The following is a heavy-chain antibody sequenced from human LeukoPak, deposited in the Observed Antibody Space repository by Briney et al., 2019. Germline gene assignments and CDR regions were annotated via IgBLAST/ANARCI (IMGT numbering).Heavy chain of an antibody. D-gene: IGHD1-26*01. V-gene: IGHV4-59*01. CDR3: ASVTRSYSGSYPYYYYYMDV. CDR2: IYYSGST. CDR1: GGSISSYY. Sequence: SETLSLTCTVSGGSISSYYLSWIRQPPGKGLEWIGYIYYSGSTNYNPSLKSRVTISVDTSKNQFSLKLSSVTAADTAVYYCASVTRSYSGSYPYYYYYMDVWGKGTTVTVSS. J-gene: IGHJ6*03.